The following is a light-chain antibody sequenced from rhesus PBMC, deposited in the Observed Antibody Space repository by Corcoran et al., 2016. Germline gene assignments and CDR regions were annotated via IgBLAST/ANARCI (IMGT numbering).Light chain of an antibody. V-gene: IGKV3-42*03. CDR2: GAS. Sequence: EIVLTQSPATLSLSPGERATLSCRASQSVSSSLAWYQQRPDQAPRLHIYGASNRATGIPDRFSGRGYGTDFTLTISSLEPEEFAVYYCQQYSDWRTFGQGTKVEFK. CDR3: QQYSDWRT. J-gene: IGKJ1*01. CDR1: QSVSSS.